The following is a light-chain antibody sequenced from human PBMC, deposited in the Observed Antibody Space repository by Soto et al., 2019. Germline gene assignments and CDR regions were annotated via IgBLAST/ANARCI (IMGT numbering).Light chain of an antibody. J-gene: IGKJ5*01. Sequence: DVVMTQTPLSLSVAPVEPASISCKSSQSLLHITGETFLFWYLQKPCQSPQLLIYEVSTRVSGVPDRFSGSGSGTDFTLEISRVETDDVGIYYCMQSTQLPPTFGQGTRLEI. V-gene: IGKV2D-29*02. CDR2: EVS. CDR3: MQSTQLPPT. CDR1: QSLLHITGETF.